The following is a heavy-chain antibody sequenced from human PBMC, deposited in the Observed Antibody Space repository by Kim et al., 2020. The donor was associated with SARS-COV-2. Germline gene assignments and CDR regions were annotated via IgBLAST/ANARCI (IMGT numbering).Heavy chain of an antibody. Sequence: GGSLRLSCAASGFTFSSYAMSWVRQAPGKGLEWVSAISGSGGSTYYADSVKGRFTISRDNSKNTLYLQMNSLRAEDTAVYYCAKDRGAYGSGAGGYYYYYGMDVWGQGTTVTVSS. CDR2: ISGSGGST. D-gene: IGHD3-10*01. CDR3: AKDRGAYGSGAGGYYYYYGMDV. J-gene: IGHJ6*02. CDR1: GFTFSSYA. V-gene: IGHV3-23*01.